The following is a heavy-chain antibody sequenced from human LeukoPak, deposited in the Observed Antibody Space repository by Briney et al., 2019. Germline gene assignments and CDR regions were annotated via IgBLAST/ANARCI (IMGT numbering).Heavy chain of an antibody. CDR1: GYTFTSYD. D-gene: IGHD6-6*01. Sequence: GASVKVSCKASGYTFTSYDINWVRQAPGQGLEWMGWMNPNSGNTGYAQKFQGRVTITRNTSISTAYMELSSLRSEDTAVYYCARGSTVYEQLAFDYWGQGTLVTVSS. CDR3: ARGSTVYEQLAFDY. J-gene: IGHJ4*02. CDR2: MNPNSGNT. V-gene: IGHV1-8*03.